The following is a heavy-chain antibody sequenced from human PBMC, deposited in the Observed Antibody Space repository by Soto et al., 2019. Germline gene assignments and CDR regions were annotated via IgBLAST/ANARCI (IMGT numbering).Heavy chain of an antibody. V-gene: IGHV1-8*01. J-gene: IGHJ4*02. CDR2: MNPHSGKT. D-gene: IGHD3-16*01. CDR3: ARNTVGATIDH. CDR1: GYTLGNYD. Sequence: QVQLVQSGAEVKKPGASVKVSCKASGYTLGNYDINWVRQAPGQGLEWMGWMNPHSGKTVYARRFKGRVTMTRDTSLTTAFLEVSSLRSEDTAVYFCARNTVGATIDHWGQGTLVTVSS.